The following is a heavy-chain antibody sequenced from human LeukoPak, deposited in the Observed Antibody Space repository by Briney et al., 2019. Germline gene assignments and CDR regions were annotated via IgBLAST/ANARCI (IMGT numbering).Heavy chain of an antibody. CDR1: GGPISRYY. J-gene: IGHJ6*02. V-gene: IGHV4-59*01. CDR2: IFYCGST. CDR3: ASSDPYYGMDV. Sequence: SETLYLTCTGAGGPISRYYWSWVRQAPGKGLEWIGYIFYCGSTNYNPSLKSRVTISVDTSKNQFSLKLSSVTAADTAVYYCASSDPYYGMDVWGQGTTVTVSS.